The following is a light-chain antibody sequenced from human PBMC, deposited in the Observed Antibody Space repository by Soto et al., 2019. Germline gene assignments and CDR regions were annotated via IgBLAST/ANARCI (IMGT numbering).Light chain of an antibody. CDR3: QSFDKYLSAVV. V-gene: IGLV1-40*01. J-gene: IGLJ2*01. CDR2: DNT. Sequence: QSVLTQPPSVSGAPGERVTISCTGSSSDIGAGYRVRWYQQVPGTAPKLLIYDNTNRPSGVPARFSGSKSGTSASLAISGLPAEDEAEYYCQSFDKYLSAVVFGGGTKLTVL. CDR1: SSDIGAGYR.